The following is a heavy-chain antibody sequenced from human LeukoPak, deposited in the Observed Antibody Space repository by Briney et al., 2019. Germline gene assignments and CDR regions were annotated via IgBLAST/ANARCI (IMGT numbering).Heavy chain of an antibody. CDR3: ARGPYSSGWELKYYFDY. Sequence: SVKVSCKASGGTFSSYAISWVRQAPGQGLEWMGRIIPILGIANYAQNLQGRVTLTTDTSTSTAYMELRSLRSDDTAVYYCARGPYSSGWELKYYFDYWGQGTLVTVSS. V-gene: IGHV1-69*04. J-gene: IGHJ4*02. CDR2: IIPILGIA. D-gene: IGHD6-19*01. CDR1: GGTFSSYA.